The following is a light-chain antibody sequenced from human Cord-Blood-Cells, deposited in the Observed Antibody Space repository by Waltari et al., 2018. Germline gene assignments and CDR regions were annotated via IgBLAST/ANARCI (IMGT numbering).Light chain of an antibody. J-gene: IGKJ1*01. CDR3: QQYNSYST. Sequence: DIQMTQSPSTLSASVGDRVTITCRASQSISSWLAWYQQKPGKAPKLLIYKASSLESGVPSMFSGSGSGTEFTLTISSLQPDDFATYYCQQYNSYSTVGQGTKVEIK. CDR1: QSISSW. CDR2: KAS. V-gene: IGKV1-5*03.